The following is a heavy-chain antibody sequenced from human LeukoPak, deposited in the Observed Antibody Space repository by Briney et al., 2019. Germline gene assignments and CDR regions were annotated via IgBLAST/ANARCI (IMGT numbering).Heavy chain of an antibody. D-gene: IGHD7-27*01. J-gene: IGHJ4*02. CDR3: ARDGLGMSIFGY. CDR2: ISSSSSYI. V-gene: IGHV3-21*01. CDR1: GFTFSSYS. Sequence: PGGSLRLSCAASGFTFSSYSMNWVRQAPGKGLEWVSSISSSSSYIYYADSVKGRFTISRDNAKNSLYLQMNSLRAEDTAVYYCARDGLGMSIFGYWGQGTLVTVSS.